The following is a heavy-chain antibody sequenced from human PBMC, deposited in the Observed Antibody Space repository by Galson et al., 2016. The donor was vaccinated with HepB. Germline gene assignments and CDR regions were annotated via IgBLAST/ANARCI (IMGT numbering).Heavy chain of an antibody. Sequence: SLRLSCAASGFTFNIHSINWVRQPPGKGLEWVSYISGTGSTIYYVDSVKGRFTISRDNAKNSLYLEMTGLRDDDTAVYYCARGWRQNGGGYTLDYWGQGALVTVSS. CDR1: GFTFNIHS. J-gene: IGHJ4*02. D-gene: IGHD5-12*01. CDR3: ARGWRQNGGGYTLDY. CDR2: ISGTGSTI. V-gene: IGHV3-48*02.